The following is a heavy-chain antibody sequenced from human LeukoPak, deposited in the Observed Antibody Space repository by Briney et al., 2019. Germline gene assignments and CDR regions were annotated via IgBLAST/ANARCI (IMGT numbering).Heavy chain of an antibody. Sequence: GGSLRLSCAASGFTFNNYWMSWVRQAPGKGLEWVANIKQDGSEKYYVDSVKGRFTISRDNAKNSLYLQMNSLRAEDTAVYYCARDPTMVRGIDYWGQGTLVTVSS. V-gene: IGHV3-7*01. CDR3: ARDPTMVRGIDY. CDR1: GFTFNNYW. J-gene: IGHJ4*02. CDR2: IKQDGSEK. D-gene: IGHD3-10*01.